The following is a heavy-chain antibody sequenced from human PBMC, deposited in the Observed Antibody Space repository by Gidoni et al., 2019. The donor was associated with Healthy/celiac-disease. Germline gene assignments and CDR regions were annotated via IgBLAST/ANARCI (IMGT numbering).Heavy chain of an antibody. D-gene: IGHD6-25*01. CDR2: IYHSGST. CDR3: VSAYYFDY. Sequence: QVQLQESGPGLVKPSETLSLTCAVSGYSISSGYYWGWIRQPPGKGLEWIGSIYHSGSTYYNPSLKSRVTISVDTSKNQFSLKLSSVTAADTAVYYCVSAYYFDYWGQGTLVTVSS. CDR1: GYSISSGYY. V-gene: IGHV4-38-2*01. J-gene: IGHJ4*02.